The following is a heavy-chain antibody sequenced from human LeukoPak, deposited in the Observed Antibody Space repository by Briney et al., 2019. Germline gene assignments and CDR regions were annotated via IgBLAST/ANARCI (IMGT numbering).Heavy chain of an antibody. D-gene: IGHD6-19*01. V-gene: IGHV1-18*01. CDR3: ARADIRAIASSGWYGFDY. J-gene: IGHJ4*02. Sequence: ASVKVSCKASGYTFTSYGISWVRQAPGQGLEWMGWISAYNGNTNYAQKLQGRVTMTTDTSTSTAFMELRSLRSDDPAVYYCARADIRAIASSGWYGFDYWGQGTLVTVSS. CDR2: ISAYNGNT. CDR1: GYTFTSYG.